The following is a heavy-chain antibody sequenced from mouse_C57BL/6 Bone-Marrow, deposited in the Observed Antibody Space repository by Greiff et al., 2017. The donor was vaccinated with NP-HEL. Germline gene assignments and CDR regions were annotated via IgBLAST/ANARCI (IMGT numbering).Heavy chain of an antibody. CDR2: IYPRDGST. Sequence: QVHVKQSGPELVKPGASVKLSCKASGYTFTSYDINWVKQRPGQGLEWIGWIYPRDGSTKYNEKFKGKATLTVDTSSSTAYMELHSLTSEDSAVYFCARDGDYDGYYFDYWGQGTTLTVSS. D-gene: IGHD2-4*01. J-gene: IGHJ2*01. CDR3: ARDGDYDGYYFDY. V-gene: IGHV1-85*01. CDR1: GYTFTSYD.